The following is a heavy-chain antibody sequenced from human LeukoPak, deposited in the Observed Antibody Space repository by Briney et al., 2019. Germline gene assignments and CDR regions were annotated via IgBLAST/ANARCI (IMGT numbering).Heavy chain of an antibody. CDR1: GGSISSYY. D-gene: IGHD5-12*01. J-gene: IGHJ4*02. CDR3: ARGSGYDKPYYFDY. CDR2: IYYSGST. V-gene: IGHV4-59*01. Sequence: SETLSLTCTVSGGSISSYYWSWIRQPPGKGLEWIGYIYYSGSTNYNPSLKSRVTISVDTSKNQFSLKLSSVTAADTAVYYCARGSGYDKPYYFDYWGQGTLVTVSS.